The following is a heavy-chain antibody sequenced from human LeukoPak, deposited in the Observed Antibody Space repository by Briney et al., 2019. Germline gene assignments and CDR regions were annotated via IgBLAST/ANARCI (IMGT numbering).Heavy chain of an antibody. CDR2: ISYDGSNK. CDR3: TTVLAVAGPGDY. V-gene: IGHV3-30*03. Sequence: GGSLRLSCAASGFTFSSYGMHWVRQAPGKGLEWVAVISYDGSNKYYADSVKGRFTISRDNSKNTLYLQMNSLRAEDTAVYYCTTVLAVAGPGDYWGQGTLVTVSS. CDR1: GFTFSSYG. D-gene: IGHD6-19*01. J-gene: IGHJ4*02.